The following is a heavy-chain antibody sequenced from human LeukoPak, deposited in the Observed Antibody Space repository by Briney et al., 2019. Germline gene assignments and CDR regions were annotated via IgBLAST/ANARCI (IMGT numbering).Heavy chain of an antibody. CDR3: AQRRHNLDFYDG. CDR1: GDSIISNIYW. V-gene: IGHV4-39*01. Sequence: SETLSLTCTVSGDSIISNIYWWVWVRLPPGKGREWIGATFYTGRNFYRPSLNSRVTISVDTSKNQSSLDRSAATAANTAVYYCAQRRHNLDFYDGWGQGTRVTASS. J-gene: IGHJ3*01. CDR2: TFYTGRN. D-gene: IGHD3-3*01.